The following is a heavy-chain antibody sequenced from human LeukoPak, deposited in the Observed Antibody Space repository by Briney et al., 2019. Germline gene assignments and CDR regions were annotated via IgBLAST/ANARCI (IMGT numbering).Heavy chain of an antibody. Sequence: SVKVSCKASGGTFSSCTISWVRQAPGQGREWMGRIIPILGIANYAQKFQGRVTITADKSTSTAYMELSSLRSEDTAVYYCAREGITGTTAIYYYDYMDVWGKGTTATVSS. D-gene: IGHD1-7*01. V-gene: IGHV1-69*04. CDR3: AREGITGTTAIYYYDYMDV. CDR1: GGTFSSCT. CDR2: IIPILGIA. J-gene: IGHJ6*03.